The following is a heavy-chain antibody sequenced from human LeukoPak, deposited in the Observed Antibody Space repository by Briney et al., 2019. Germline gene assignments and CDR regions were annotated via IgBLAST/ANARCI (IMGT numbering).Heavy chain of an antibody. J-gene: IGHJ5*02. V-gene: IGHV4-34*01. D-gene: IGHD3-10*01. CDR1: GGSFSGYY. CDR2: INHSGST. Sequence: PSETLSLTCAVYGGSFSGYYWSWIRQPPGKGLEWIGEINHSGSTNYNPSLKSRVTISVDTSKNQFSLKLSSVTAADTAVYYCARSYYYGSGSYPRFDPWGQGTLVTVSS. CDR3: ARSYYYGSGSYPRFDP.